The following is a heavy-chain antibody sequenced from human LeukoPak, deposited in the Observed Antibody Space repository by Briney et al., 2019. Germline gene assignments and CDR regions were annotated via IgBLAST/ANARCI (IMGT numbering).Heavy chain of an antibody. D-gene: IGHD5-12*01. V-gene: IGHV1-2*02. CDR2: INPNSGGT. J-gene: IGHJ3*02. CDR3: ARVISGYVLSFDI. CDR1: GYTFTGYY. Sequence: GASVKVPCKASGYTFTGYYMHWVRQAPGQGLEWMGWINPNSGGTNYAQKFQGRVTMTRDTSISTAYMELSRLRSDDTAVYYCARVISGYVLSFDILGQGTIVTVSS.